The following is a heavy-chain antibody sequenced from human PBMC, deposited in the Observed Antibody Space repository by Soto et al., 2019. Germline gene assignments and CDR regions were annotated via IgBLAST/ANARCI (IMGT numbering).Heavy chain of an antibody. J-gene: IGHJ4*02. CDR3: ARGPLWFGESH. CDR2: INHSGST. V-gene: IGHV4-34*01. D-gene: IGHD3-10*01. Sequence: PSETLSLTCAVYGGSFSGYYWSWIRQPPGKGLEWIGEINHSGSTNYNPSLKSRVTISVDTSKNQFSLKLSSVTAADTAVYYCARGPLWFGESHWGQGTLVTVSS. CDR1: GGSFSGYY.